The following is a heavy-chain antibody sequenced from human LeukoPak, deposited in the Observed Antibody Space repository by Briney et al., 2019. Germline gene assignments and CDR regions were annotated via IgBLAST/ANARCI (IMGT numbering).Heavy chain of an antibody. Sequence: SETLSLTCAVYGGSFSGYYWSWIRQPPGKGLEWIGGINHSGSTNYNPSLKSRVTISVDTSKNQFSLKLSSVTAADTAVYYCARAPRRRDGYKYLRGYYFDYWGQGTLVTVSS. D-gene: IGHD5-12*01. CDR1: GGSFSGYY. V-gene: IGHV4-34*01. CDR3: ARAPRRRDGYKYLRGYYFDY. J-gene: IGHJ4*02. CDR2: INHSGST.